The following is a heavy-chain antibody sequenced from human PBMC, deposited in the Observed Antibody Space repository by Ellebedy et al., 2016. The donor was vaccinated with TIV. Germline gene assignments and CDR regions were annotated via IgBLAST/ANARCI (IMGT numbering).Heavy chain of an antibody. CDR3: VKDWNRWGNSKSYFDY. CDR2: ISYDAGLE. D-gene: IGHD2/OR15-2a*01. V-gene: IGHV3-30*18. Sequence: PGGSLRLSCAASGFTFNTYAMHWVRQAPGKGLEWVAVISYDAGLEYYVDSVKGRFTISRDNSKNTLFLHMNSLRAGDTAVYYCVKDWNRWGNSKSYFDYWGQGTLVTVSS. J-gene: IGHJ4*02. CDR1: GFTFNTYA.